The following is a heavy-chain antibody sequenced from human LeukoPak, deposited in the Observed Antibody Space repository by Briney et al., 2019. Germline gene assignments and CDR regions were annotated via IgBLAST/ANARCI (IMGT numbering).Heavy chain of an antibody. D-gene: IGHD3-10*01. V-gene: IGHV3-30-3*01. Sequence: PGGSLRLSCAASGFTFSNYTMHWVRQAPGKGLEWVAVISYDGSNKYYADSVKGRFTISRDNSKNTLYLQMNSLRAQDTAVFYCAREGSVAFDIWGQGTMVTVSS. J-gene: IGHJ3*02. CDR1: GFTFSNYT. CDR3: AREGSVAFDI. CDR2: ISYDGSNK.